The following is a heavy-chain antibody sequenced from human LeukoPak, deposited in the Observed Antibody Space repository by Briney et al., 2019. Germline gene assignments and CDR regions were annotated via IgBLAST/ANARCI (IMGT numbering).Heavy chain of an antibody. Sequence: GETLRLSCAASGFTFNSYGMSWVRQAPGKGLEWVSYISSSSSTIYYADSVKGRFTISRDNAKNSLYLQMNSLRAEDTAVYYCAREANGAGYSSDHWGQGTLVTVSS. J-gene: IGHJ4*02. D-gene: IGHD6-19*01. CDR2: ISSSSSTI. V-gene: IGHV3-48*01. CDR3: AREANGAGYSSDH. CDR1: GFTFNSYG.